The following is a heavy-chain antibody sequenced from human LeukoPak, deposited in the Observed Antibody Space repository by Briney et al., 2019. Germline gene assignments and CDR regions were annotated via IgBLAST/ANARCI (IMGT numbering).Heavy chain of an antibody. J-gene: IGHJ4*02. V-gene: IGHV4-59*01. CDR2: IYYSGST. CDR3: ARATGGNSAY. CDR1: DGSMSGYY. D-gene: IGHD4-23*01. Sequence: SETLSLTCTVSDGSMSGYYWSWIRQPPGKGLEWIGYIYYSGSTNYNPSLRSRVTISIDTSKNQFSLRLTSVTAADTAVYYCARATGGNSAYWGQGTLVTVSS.